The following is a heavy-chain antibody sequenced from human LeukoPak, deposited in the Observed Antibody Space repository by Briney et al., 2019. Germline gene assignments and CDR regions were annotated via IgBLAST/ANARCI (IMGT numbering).Heavy chain of an antibody. D-gene: IGHD3-22*01. Sequence: GESLKISCKGSGYIFSNYWIGWVRQMPGKGLEWMGIIYPDDSDTRYSPSFQGQVTISADKSTSTAYLQWSSLKASDTAMYYCAISYNFDSSGSPYYFDYWGQGALVTVSS. CDR3: AISYNFDSSGSPYYFDY. CDR1: GYIFSNYW. J-gene: IGHJ4*02. V-gene: IGHV5-51*01. CDR2: IYPDDSDT.